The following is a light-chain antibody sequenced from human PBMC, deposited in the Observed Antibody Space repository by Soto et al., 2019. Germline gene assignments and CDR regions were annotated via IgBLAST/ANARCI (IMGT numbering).Light chain of an antibody. Sequence: QSVLTQPASVSGSPGQSITISCTGTSSDVGGYIYVSWYQQHPGKAPKLMIYDVTSRPSGVSYRFSGSKSGNTASLTISGLHAEDEADYYCSSYTPSSSYVFGTGTKLTVL. CDR3: SSYTPSSSYV. J-gene: IGLJ1*01. V-gene: IGLV2-14*01. CDR2: DVT. CDR1: SSDVGGYIY.